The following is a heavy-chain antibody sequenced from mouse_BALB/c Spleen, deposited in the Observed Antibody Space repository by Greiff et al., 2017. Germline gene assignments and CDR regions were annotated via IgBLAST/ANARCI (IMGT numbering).Heavy chain of an antibody. D-gene: IGHD1-1*01. CDR1: GYTFTSYW. J-gene: IGHJ2*01. Sequence: VQLQQPGAELVKPGASVKMSCKASGYTFTSYWMHWVKQRPGQGLEWIGVIDPSDSYTSYNQKFKGKATLTVDTSSSTAYMQLSSLTSEDSAVYYCTRYGTTVVGDYWGQGTTLTVSS. V-gene: IGHV1S127*01. CDR2: IDPSDSYT. CDR3: TRYGTTVVGDY.